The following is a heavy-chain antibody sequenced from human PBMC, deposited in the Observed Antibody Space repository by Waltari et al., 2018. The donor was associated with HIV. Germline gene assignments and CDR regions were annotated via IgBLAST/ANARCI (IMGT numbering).Heavy chain of an antibody. CDR1: GGSSSRAY. CDR3: ARDKLFDYDNAGAEFWRNYYVFDV. J-gene: IGHJ6*02. Sequence: QLQLMESGPGQVKPSENLSLNCSVSGGSSSRAYWRWLRVSPPQGLEWLGHVYYSGGASYNPSLKNRVTITVDKTKKVFFLKLTSVTAADTAIYFCARDKLFDYDNAGAEFWRNYYVFDVWGQGTPVTVSS. CDR2: VYYSGGA. D-gene: IGHD3-10*02. V-gene: IGHV4-59*01.